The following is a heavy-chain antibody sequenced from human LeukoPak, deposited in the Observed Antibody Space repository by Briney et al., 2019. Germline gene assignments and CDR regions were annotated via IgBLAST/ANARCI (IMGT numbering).Heavy chain of an antibody. J-gene: IGHJ4*02. D-gene: IGHD1-1*01. V-gene: IGHV1-46*01. CDR3: ARAGSEPDFDY. Sequence: ASVKVSCKASGYTFTSYYMHWVRQAPGQGLEWMGIINPGGGSTSYAQKFQGRVTMTRDTSTSTVYVELSSLRSEDTAVYYCARAGSEPDFDYWGQGTLVTVSS. CDR1: GYTFTSYY. CDR2: INPGGGST.